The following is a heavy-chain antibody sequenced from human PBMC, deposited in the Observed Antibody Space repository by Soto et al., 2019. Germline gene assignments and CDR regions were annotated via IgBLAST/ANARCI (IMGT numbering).Heavy chain of an antibody. CDR2: IGVGGDT. Sequence: PRGSLRLSCVASGVTFSSYDMHWVRQPTGKGLEWVSAIGVGGDTYYPASVKGRFTISRENAKNSLYLQMNSLRAEDTAVYYCAREVPDYDSRGWSFDLWGRGTLVTVPQ. CDR3: AREVPDYDSRGWSFDL. CDR1: GVTFSSYD. D-gene: IGHD3-22*01. V-gene: IGHV3-13*01. J-gene: IGHJ2*01.